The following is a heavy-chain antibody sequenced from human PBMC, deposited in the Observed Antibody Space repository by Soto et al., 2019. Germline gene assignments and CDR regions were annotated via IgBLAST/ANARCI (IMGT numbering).Heavy chain of an antibody. Sequence: PSETLSLTCTVSGGSIRTGGYYWSWIRQHPGKGLEWIGCIYYSGATYYNPSLKSRVTISVDTSKNQFSLQLTSLTAADTAVYYCARDGGIVGGYYLDYWVQGTLVTVSS. D-gene: IGHD3-16*02. CDR1: GGSIRTGGYY. V-gene: IGHV4-31*03. CDR3: ARDGGIVGGYYLDY. J-gene: IGHJ4*02. CDR2: IYYSGAT.